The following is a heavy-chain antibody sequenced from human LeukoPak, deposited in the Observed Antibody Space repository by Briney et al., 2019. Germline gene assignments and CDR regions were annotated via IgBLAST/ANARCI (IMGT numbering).Heavy chain of an antibody. V-gene: IGHV3-9*03. D-gene: IGHD3/OR15-3a*01. CDR2: IIWISGIV. CDR1: GFTFHVSA. CDR3: AKGLGGAALIVDALDM. Sequence: GGSLRLSCAAPGFTFHVSAMHWVRQVPGKGLGWGSGIIWISGIVRSADSVRGPFTISRDNTKNSLYLQMNSLRHEDMAFCYSAKGLGGAALIVDALDMWGKGTMVTV. J-gene: IGHJ3*02.